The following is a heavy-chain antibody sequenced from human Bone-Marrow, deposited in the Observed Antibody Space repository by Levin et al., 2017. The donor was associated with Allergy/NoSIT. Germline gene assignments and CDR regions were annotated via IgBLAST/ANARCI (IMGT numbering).Heavy chain of an antibody. Sequence: LSLTCAASGFTFSNFWMSWVRQAPGKGLEWVANIKQDGREKDYVDPVKGRFTISRDNAKNSLYLQMNSVIVEDTAVYYCAAISWLAFDYWGQGTPVTVSS. CDR1: GFTFSNFW. CDR3: AAISWLAFDY. D-gene: IGHD6-19*01. J-gene: IGHJ4*02. V-gene: IGHV3-7*01. CDR2: IKQDGREK.